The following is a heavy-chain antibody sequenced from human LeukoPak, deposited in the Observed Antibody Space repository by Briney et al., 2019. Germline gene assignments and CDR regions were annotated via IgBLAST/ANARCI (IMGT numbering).Heavy chain of an antibody. D-gene: IGHD1-26*01. CDR1: GFTFSNAW. Sequence: PGGSLSLSCAASGFTFSNAWMSWVRQAPGLGLEWVGRTKSKTDGGTTDYAAPVKGRFTISRDDSKNTLYLQMNSLKTEDTAVCYCTTDGGSYYVYYYYMDVWGKGTTVTVSS. CDR3: TTDGGSYYVYYYYMDV. CDR2: TKSKTDGGTT. J-gene: IGHJ6*03. V-gene: IGHV3-15*01.